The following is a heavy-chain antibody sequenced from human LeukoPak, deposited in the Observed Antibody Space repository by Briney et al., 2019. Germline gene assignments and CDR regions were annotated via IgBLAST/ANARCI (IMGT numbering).Heavy chain of an antibody. D-gene: IGHD6-19*01. CDR1: GFTFSTYT. CDR2: ISSIGSTI. J-gene: IGHJ6*04. V-gene: IGHV3-48*04. CDR3: ARGWGIAVAGLKSRMDV. Sequence: QAGGSLRLSCAASGFTFSTYTMNWVRQAPGKGLEWVSSISSIGSTIYYADSVKGRFTISRDNAKNSLYLQMNSLRAEDTAVYYCARGWGIAVAGLKSRMDVWGKGTTVTVSS.